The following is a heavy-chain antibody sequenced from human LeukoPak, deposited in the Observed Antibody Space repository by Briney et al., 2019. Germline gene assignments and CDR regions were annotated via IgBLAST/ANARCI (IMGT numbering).Heavy chain of an antibody. CDR1: GYSISSGYY. D-gene: IGHD1-26*01. CDR3: ASLSGSYRFFDY. J-gene: IGHJ4*02. CDR2: IYHSGST. Sequence: ASETLSLTCTVSGYSISSGYYWGWIRQPPGKGLEWIGSIYHSGSTYYNPSLKSRVTISVDTSKNQFSLKLSSVTAADTAVYYCASLSGSYRFFDYWGQGTLVTVSS. V-gene: IGHV4-38-2*02.